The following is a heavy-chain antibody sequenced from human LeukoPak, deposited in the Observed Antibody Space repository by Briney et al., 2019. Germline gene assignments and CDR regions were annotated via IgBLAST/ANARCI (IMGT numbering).Heavy chain of an antibody. V-gene: IGHV4-59*08. CDR3: ARYPMTYCSSSSCTDY. CDR1: GGSISTYY. J-gene: IGHJ4*02. Sequence: PSETLSLTCTVSGGSISTYYWNWIRQPPGKGLEWIGYIYYSGSTNYNPSLKSRVTISVDTSKNQFSLKLSSVTAADTAVYYCARYPMTYCSSSSCTDYWGQGTLVTVSS. CDR2: IYYSGST. D-gene: IGHD2-2*01.